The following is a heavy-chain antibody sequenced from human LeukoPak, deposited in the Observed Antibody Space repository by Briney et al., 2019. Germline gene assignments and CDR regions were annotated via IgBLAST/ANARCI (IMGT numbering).Heavy chain of an antibody. D-gene: IGHD1-26*01. J-gene: IGHJ3*02. V-gene: IGHV5-10-1*01. CDR3: ARRRGRYSGDAFDI. Sequence: GESLKISCKGSGYSFTTYWISWVRQMPGKGLEWMGRIDPSDSYTNYSPSFQGHVIISTDKSISTAYLQWSSLKASDTAMYYCARRRGRYSGDAFDIWGQGTMVTVSS. CDR2: IDPSDSYT. CDR1: GYSFTTYW.